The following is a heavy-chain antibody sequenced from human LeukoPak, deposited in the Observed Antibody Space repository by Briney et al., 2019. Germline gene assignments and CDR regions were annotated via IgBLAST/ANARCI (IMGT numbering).Heavy chain of an antibody. CDR1: GYTFTSYD. J-gene: IGHJ3*02. CDR2: MNPNSGNT. V-gene: IGHV1-8*03. CDR3: ARARSFGAFDI. D-gene: IGHD3-10*01. Sequence: ASVKVSCKASGYTFTSYDTNWVRQATGQGLEWMGWMNPNSGNTGYAQKFQGRVTITRNTSISTAYMELSSLRSEDTAVYYCARARSFGAFDIWGQGTMVTVSS.